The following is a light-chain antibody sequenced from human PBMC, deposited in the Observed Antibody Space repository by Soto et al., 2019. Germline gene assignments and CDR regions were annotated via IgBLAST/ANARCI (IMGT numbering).Light chain of an antibody. Sequence: IVMTQSPATLSVSPGERAILSCRASQSVGGDIAWYQRKPGQAPRLLIYGASSRAPGIPTRFSGSGSGTEFTLTISSLQSEDFAVYYCQQYENWPQLTFGGGTKVEIK. CDR3: QQYENWPQLT. CDR2: GAS. CDR1: QSVGGD. V-gene: IGKV3-15*01. J-gene: IGKJ4*01.